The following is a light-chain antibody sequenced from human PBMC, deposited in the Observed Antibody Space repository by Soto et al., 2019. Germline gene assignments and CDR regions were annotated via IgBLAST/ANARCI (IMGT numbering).Light chain of an antibody. V-gene: IGKV3-20*01. CDR1: QSVSSY. Sequence: GERVTLSCRTSQSVSSYLAWYQQKPGQAPRLLIYGASSRATGIPDRFSGRGSGTDFTLTISRLEPEDFAVYYCQQYGSSPWAFGPGTKVDIK. J-gene: IGKJ1*01. CDR3: QQYGSSPWA. CDR2: GAS.